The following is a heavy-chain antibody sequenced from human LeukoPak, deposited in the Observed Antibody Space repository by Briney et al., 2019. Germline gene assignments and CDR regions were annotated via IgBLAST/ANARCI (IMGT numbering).Heavy chain of an antibody. D-gene: IGHD2/OR15-2a*01. V-gene: IGHV4-59*01. CDR1: GGSISPYY. Sequence: PSETLSLTCTVSGGSISPYYWTWIRQPPRKGLEWIGYVPYSGSTNYNPSLKSRLTISLDTSKNHFSLKLSSVTAADTAVYYCARDVRYSTNYYYMDVWGKGITVTVSS. CDR2: VPYSGST. CDR3: ARDVRYSTNYYYMDV. J-gene: IGHJ6*03.